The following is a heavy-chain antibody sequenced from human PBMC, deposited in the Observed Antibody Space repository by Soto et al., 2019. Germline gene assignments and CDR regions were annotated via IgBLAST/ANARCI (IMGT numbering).Heavy chain of an antibody. D-gene: IGHD2-15*01. CDR2: ISYDGRNI. J-gene: IGHJ3*02. Sequence: QVQLVESGGGVVQPGRSLRLSCVASGFMFSGSGMHWVRQAPGKGLEWAAVISYDGRNIHYADSVKGRFTISRDDSKNTLFLQMNSLKDEDTAVYYCARYCSGHTCNRGEGFDIWGQGTMVTVSS. V-gene: IGHV3-30*03. CDR3: ARYCSGHTCNRGEGFDI. CDR1: GFMFSGSG.